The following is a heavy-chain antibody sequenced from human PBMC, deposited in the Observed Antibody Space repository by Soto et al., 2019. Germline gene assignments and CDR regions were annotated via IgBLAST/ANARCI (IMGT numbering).Heavy chain of an antibody. CDR3: ASLYSSSSGRHTYYGMDV. CDR1: GGSISSSSYY. J-gene: IGHJ6*02. Sequence: QLQLQESGPGLVKPSETLSLTCTVSGGSISSSSYYWGWIRQPPGKGLEWIGSIYYSGSTYYNPSLKSRVTISVDTSKIQFSLKLSSVTAADTAVYYCASLYSSSSGRHTYYGMDVWGQGTTVTVSS. CDR2: IYYSGST. V-gene: IGHV4-39*01. D-gene: IGHD6-6*01.